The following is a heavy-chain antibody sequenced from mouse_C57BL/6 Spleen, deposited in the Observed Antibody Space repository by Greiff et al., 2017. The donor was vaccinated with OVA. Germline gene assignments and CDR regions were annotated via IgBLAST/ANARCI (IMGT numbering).Heavy chain of an antibody. Sequence: VQLQESGAELARPGASVKLSCKASGYTFTSYGISWVKQRTGQGLEWIGEIYPRSGNTYYNEKFKGKATLTADKSSSTAYMELRSLTSEDSAVYFCARRSTVVAFYYFDYWGQGTTLTVSS. J-gene: IGHJ2*01. D-gene: IGHD1-1*01. CDR1: GYTFTSYG. V-gene: IGHV1-81*01. CDR3: ARRSTVVAFYYFDY. CDR2: IYPRSGNT.